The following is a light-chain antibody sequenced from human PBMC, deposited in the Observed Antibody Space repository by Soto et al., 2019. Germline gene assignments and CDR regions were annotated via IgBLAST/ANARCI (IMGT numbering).Light chain of an antibody. J-gene: IGKJ4*01. V-gene: IGKV1-5*01. CDR2: DAS. CDR1: QIITTF. Sequence: GDRVTITCRASQIITTFLAWYQQKPGKAPQILIYDASKLEPGVPSRLSGGGSGTEFTLTISSLQPDDFATYYCQQYSTYPLTFGGGTKVDIK. CDR3: QQYSTYPLT.